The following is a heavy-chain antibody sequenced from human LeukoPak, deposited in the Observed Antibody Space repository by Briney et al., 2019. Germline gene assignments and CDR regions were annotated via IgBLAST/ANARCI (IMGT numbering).Heavy chain of an antibody. Sequence: PGGSLRLSCAASGFTFSSYSMNWVRQAPGKGLEWVSSISSSSSYIYYADSVKGRFTIPRDNAKNSLYLQMDSLRAEDTAVFYCAKSPEGYCSGGTCYLYFDYWGQGSLVTVSS. CDR2: ISSSSSYI. D-gene: IGHD2-15*01. CDR1: GFTFSSYS. CDR3: AKSPEGYCSGGTCYLYFDY. J-gene: IGHJ4*02. V-gene: IGHV3-21*06.